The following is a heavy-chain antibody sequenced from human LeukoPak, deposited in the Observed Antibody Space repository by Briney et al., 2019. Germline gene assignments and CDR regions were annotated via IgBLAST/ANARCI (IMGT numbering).Heavy chain of an antibody. CDR1: GFTFSNYA. Sequence: QPGGSLRLSCAASGFTFSNYAMSWVRQAPGKRLEWVSAISGSGGSTYYADSVKGRFTISRDNSKNTLYLQMNTLRAEDTAVYYCAKKESRYCSSTSCLIGMDVWGQGTTVTVSS. CDR2: ISGSGGST. D-gene: IGHD2-2*01. V-gene: IGHV3-23*01. J-gene: IGHJ6*02. CDR3: AKKESRYCSSTSCLIGMDV.